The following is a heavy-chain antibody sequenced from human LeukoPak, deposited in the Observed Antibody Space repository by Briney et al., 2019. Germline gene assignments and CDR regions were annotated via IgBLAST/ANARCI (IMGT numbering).Heavy chain of an antibody. CDR2: INHSGST. J-gene: IGHJ4*02. CDR3: ARAGCSSATCYLDD. Sequence: SETLSLTCAVYGGSFSGYYWSWLRQPPGKGLEWIGEINHSGSTNYNPSLKSRVTISVDTSKNQFSLKLSSLTAADTAVYYCARAGCSSATCYLDDWGQGTLVTVSS. V-gene: IGHV4-34*01. D-gene: IGHD2-2*01. CDR1: GGSFSGYY.